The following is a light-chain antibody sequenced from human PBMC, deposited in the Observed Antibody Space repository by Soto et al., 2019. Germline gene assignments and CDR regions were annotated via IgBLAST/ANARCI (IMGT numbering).Light chain of an antibody. Sequence: IQMTQSPSSLSAFVGDRVTITCRASQSISNYLNWYQQKPGKAPKLLIYAASSLQSGVPSRFSGSGSGTDFTLTISSLQPEDFATYYCQQSCSTPLTFGGGTKVEI. V-gene: IGKV1-39*01. CDR2: AAS. CDR1: QSISNY. J-gene: IGKJ4*01. CDR3: QQSCSTPLT.